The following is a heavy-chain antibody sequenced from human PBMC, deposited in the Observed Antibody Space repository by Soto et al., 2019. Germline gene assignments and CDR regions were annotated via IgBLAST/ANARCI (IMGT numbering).Heavy chain of an antibody. J-gene: IGHJ4*02. Sequence: SETLSLTCTVSGGSISTGGYYWSWIRQYPGKGLEWLGYIDGSGYTFYNPSLQSRLTLSMDTSKNQFSLKLSSATAADTAVYFCARKQAGFFYGIDYWGQGTLVTVSS. V-gene: IGHV4-31*03. CDR1: GGSISTGGYY. CDR2: IDGSGYT. D-gene: IGHD3-3*01. CDR3: ARKQAGFFYGIDY.